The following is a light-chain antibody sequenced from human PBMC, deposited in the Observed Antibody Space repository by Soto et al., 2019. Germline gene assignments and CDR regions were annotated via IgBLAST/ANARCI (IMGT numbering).Light chain of an antibody. J-gene: IGLJ2*01. CDR2: RNN. CDR1: NSNIGSKY. CDR3: AAWDNNLGGPA. Sequence: QSVLTQPPSASGTPGQRVSISCSGSNSNIGSKYVYWYQQLPGTAPKLLMYRNNQRPSGFPDRFSGSKSGTSASLAISGLRSEDEADYYCAAWDNNLGGPAFGGGTKVTVL. V-gene: IGLV1-47*01.